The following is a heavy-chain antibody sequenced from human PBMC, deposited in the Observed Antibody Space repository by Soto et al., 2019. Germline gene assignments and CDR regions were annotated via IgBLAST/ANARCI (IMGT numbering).Heavy chain of an antibody. D-gene: IGHD3-3*01. J-gene: IGHJ5*02. CDR3: ARGQRFSDWFDP. Sequence: SETLSLTCTVTGGTISGYYWTWIRQSAGGGLEWIGRIYSSGSTDYNPSLKSRVTISLDTSMNHFSLRLSSVTAADTAVYYCARGQRFSDWFDPWGQGTLVTVSS. CDR2: IYSSGST. V-gene: IGHV4-4*07. CDR1: GGTISGYY.